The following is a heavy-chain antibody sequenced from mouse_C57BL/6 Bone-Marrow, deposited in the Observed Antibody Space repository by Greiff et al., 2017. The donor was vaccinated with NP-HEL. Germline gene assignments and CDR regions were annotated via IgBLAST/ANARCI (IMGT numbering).Heavy chain of an antibody. D-gene: IGHD2-2*01. CDR3: ASMVTTRDAMYY. J-gene: IGHJ4*01. Sequence: EVKLVESGGGLVKPGGSLKLSCAASGFTFSDYGMHWVRQAPEKGLEWVAYISSGSSTIYYADTVKGRFTISRDNAKNTLFLQMTSLRSEDTAMYYCASMVTTRDAMYYWGQGTSVTVSS. CDR2: ISSGSSTI. CDR1: GFTFSDYG. V-gene: IGHV5-17*01.